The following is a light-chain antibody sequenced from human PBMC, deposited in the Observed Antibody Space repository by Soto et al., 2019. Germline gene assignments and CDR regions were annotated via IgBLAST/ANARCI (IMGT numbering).Light chain of an antibody. CDR2: DVS. CDR1: SSDVGGYNY. Sequence: QSVLTQPRSVSGSPGQSVTISCTGTSSDVGGYNYVSWYQQHQGKAPKLMIYDVSKRPSGVPDRFSGSKSVNTASLTISGLQAEDEADYYCCSYAGSYYVFGTGTKLTVL. J-gene: IGLJ1*01. V-gene: IGLV2-11*02. CDR3: CSYAGSYYV.